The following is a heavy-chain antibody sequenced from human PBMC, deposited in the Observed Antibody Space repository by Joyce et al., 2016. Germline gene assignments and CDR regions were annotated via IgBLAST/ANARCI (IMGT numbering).Heavy chain of an antibody. J-gene: IGHJ4*02. CDR3: ARKEDPYGDSDY. Sequence: QVQLVESGGNLVKPGGSLRLSCAASGFNFSDYSMSWIRQATGKGLYWVSYISTSGTYTNYADSVKGRFTVSRDNSKNSLFLHMTSLRADDTAVYYCARKEDPYGDSDYWGQGTLVTVSS. CDR2: ISTSGTYT. V-gene: IGHV3-11*05. D-gene: IGHD4/OR15-4a*01. CDR1: GFNFSDYS.